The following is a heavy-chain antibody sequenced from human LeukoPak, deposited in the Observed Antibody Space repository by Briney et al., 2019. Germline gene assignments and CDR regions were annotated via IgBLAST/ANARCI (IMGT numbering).Heavy chain of an antibody. CDR3: ARASHREVVGATTLHAFDY. CDR2: INPSGGST. Sequence: GASVKVSCKASGYTFTSYYMHWVRQAPGQGLEWMGIINPSGGSTSYAQKFQGRVTMTRGTSTSTVYMELSSLRSEDTAVYYCARASHREVVGATTLHAFDYWGQGTLVTVSS. V-gene: IGHV1-46*01. J-gene: IGHJ4*02. D-gene: IGHD1-26*01. CDR1: GYTFTSYY.